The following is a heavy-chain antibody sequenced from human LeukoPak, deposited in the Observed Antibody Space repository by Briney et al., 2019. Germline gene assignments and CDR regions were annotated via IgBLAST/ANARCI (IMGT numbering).Heavy chain of an antibody. D-gene: IGHD2-2*01. CDR1: GGSFSGYY. J-gene: IGHJ4*02. CDR2: INHSGST. CDR3: ARHPPKTNYCSSTSCRDY. Sequence: SETLSLTCAVYGGSFSGYYWSWIRQPPGKGLEWIGEINHSGSTNYNPSLKSRVTISVDTSKNQFSLKLSSVTAADAAVYYCARHPPKTNYCSSTSCRDYWGQGTLVTVSS. V-gene: IGHV4-34*01.